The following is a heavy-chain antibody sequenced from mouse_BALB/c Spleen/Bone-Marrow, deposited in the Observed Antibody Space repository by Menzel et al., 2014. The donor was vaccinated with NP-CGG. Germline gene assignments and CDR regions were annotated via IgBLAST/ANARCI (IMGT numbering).Heavy chain of an antibody. D-gene: IGHD2-1*01. CDR3: TRDGKGNYDYAMDY. CDR1: GFTFSSYT. CDR2: ISSGGSYT. Sequence: EVNVVESGGGLVKPGGSLKLSCAASGFTFSSYTMSWVRQTPEKRLEWVATISSGGSYTYYPDSVKGRFTISRDNAKYTLYLQMSSLKSEDTAMYYCTRDGKGNYDYAMDYWGQGTSVTVSS. V-gene: IGHV5-6-4*01. J-gene: IGHJ4*01.